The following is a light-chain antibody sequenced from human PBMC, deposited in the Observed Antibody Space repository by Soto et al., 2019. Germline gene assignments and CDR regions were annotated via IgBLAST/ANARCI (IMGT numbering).Light chain of an antibody. J-gene: IGKJ3*01. V-gene: IGKV1-33*01. CDR2: DAS. CDR3: QQYDNRPFT. Sequence: DIPMTQSPSSLSASVGDRVSFTCQASQDISKFLNWYQHKPGQAPSLLIYDASKSQFGVPSRFSGRGSGTDFTFTISSLQPEDNATYYCQQYDNRPFTFGPGTKVDVK. CDR1: QDISKF.